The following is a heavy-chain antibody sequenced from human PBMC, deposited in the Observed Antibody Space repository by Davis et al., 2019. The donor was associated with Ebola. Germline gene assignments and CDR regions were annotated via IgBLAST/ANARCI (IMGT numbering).Heavy chain of an antibody. V-gene: IGHV4-30-2*01. CDR1: GGSISSGGYS. J-gene: IGHJ3*01. Sequence: PSETLSLTCAVSGGSISSGGYSWSWIRQPPGKGLEWIGYIYHSGSTYYNPSLKSRVTISVDTSKNHFSLKLTSVTAADTTIYYCATNTTSKGFDVWGQGTLVTVSS. CDR2: IYHSGST. D-gene: IGHD1-14*01. CDR3: ATNTTSKGFDV.